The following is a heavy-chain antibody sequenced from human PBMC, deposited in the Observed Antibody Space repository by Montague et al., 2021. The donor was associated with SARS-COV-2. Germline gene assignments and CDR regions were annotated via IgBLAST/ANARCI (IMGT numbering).Heavy chain of an antibody. J-gene: IGHJ4*02. CDR3: ASMVRAQVYYFDY. V-gene: IGHV4-39*01. CDR2: IFYSGST. Sequence: SETLSLTCTVSGGSISSSSYYWGWIRQPPGKGLEWIGSIFYSGSTXYKPSLKSRVTISVDTSKNQFSLKLSSVTAADTAVCYCASMVRAQVYYFDYWGQGTLVTVSS. D-gene: IGHD3-10*01. CDR1: GGSISSSSYY.